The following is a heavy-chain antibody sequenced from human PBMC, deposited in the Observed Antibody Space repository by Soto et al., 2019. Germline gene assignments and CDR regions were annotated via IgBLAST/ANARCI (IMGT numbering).Heavy chain of an antibody. D-gene: IGHD3-10*01. Sequence: ASVKVSCKASGYTFTSYAIHWVRQAPGQRLEWMGWINAGNGNTKYSQKFQGRVTITRDTSASTAYMELSSLRSEDTSVYYCARDLAFGLSDYWGQGTLFTVSS. CDR2: INAGNGNT. V-gene: IGHV1-3*01. J-gene: IGHJ4*02. CDR3: ARDLAFGLSDY. CDR1: GYTFTSYA.